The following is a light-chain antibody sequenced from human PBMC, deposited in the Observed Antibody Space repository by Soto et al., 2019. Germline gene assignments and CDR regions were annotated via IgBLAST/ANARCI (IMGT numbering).Light chain of an antibody. CDR1: SSDIGAHNY. CDR3: RSYTTINALV. V-gene: IGLV2-14*03. J-gene: IGLJ2*01. CDR2: DVN. Sequence: QSALAQPASVSGSPGQSITISRTGTSSDIGAHNYVSWYQQHPHKAPQLIIYDVNNRPSGVSDRLSGSKSGNTASLTISGLQAEDEADYYCRSYTTINALVFGRGTKVNVL.